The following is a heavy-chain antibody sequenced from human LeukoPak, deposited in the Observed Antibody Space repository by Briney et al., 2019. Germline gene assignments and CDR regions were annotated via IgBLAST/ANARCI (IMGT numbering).Heavy chain of an antibody. CDR2: INIAGET. CDR1: EFTFSTYD. Sequence: GGSLRLSCTISEFTFSTYDMHWVRQATGKGLEWVSGINIAGETYYPGSVKGRFTISRENAKNSLYLQMNSLRAGDTAVYYCARGDCSGGSCSSMDVWGQGTTVTVSS. D-gene: IGHD2-15*01. V-gene: IGHV3-13*04. CDR3: ARGDCSGGSCSSMDV. J-gene: IGHJ6*02.